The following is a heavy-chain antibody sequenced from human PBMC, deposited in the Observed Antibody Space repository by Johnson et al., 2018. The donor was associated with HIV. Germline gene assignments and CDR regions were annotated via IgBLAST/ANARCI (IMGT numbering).Heavy chain of an antibody. CDR3: ARDLLSRAFDI. CDR1: GFTFSSYW. J-gene: IGHJ3*02. CDR2: IKQDGSEK. Sequence: VQLVESGGGLVQPGGSLRLSCAASGFTFSSYWMNWVRQAPGKGLEWVANIKQDGSEKYYVDSVKGRFTISRDNSKNTLYLQINSLRAGDTAVYYCARDLLSRAFDIWGQGTMVTVSS. V-gene: IGHV3-7*01.